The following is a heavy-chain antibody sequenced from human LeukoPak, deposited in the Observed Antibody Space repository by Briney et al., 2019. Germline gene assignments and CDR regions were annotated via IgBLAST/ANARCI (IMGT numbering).Heavy chain of an antibody. CDR1: GFTFSSYA. D-gene: IGHD6-13*01. Sequence: GGSLRLSCVASGFTFSSYAMSWVRQAPGKGLEWVSAISGSGGSTYYADSVKGRFTISRDNSKNTLYLQMNSLRAEDTAVYYCAKTRGLAAAGSYFDYWGQGTLVTVSS. V-gene: IGHV3-23*01. CDR2: ISGSGGST. CDR3: AKTRGLAAAGSYFDY. J-gene: IGHJ4*02.